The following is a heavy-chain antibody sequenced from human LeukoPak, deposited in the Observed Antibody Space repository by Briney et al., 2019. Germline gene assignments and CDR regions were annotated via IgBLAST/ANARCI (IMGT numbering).Heavy chain of an antibody. V-gene: IGHV3-23*01. Sequence: GGSLRLSCAASGFTFSSYGMHWVRQAPGKGLEWVSGISGNSGTTYYADSVKGRFTISRDNSKNALYLQMNSLRAEDTAVYYCAKDLHYGSADYWGQGTLVTVSS. CDR3: AKDLHYGSADY. CDR1: GFTFSSYG. J-gene: IGHJ4*02. D-gene: IGHD3-10*01. CDR2: ISGNSGTT.